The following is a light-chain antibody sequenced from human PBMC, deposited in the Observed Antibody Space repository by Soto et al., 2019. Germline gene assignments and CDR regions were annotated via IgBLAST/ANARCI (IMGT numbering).Light chain of an antibody. V-gene: IGKV3-20*01. J-gene: IGKJ1*01. Sequence: EIVLTQYPGTLSLSPGERATLSCRASQSVSSSYLAWYQQKPGQAPRLLIYDASSRATGIPVRFSGSGSGTDFTLTISRLETEDFAVYYCQQYGSSPGTFGQGTKVEIK. CDR3: QQYGSSPGT. CDR1: QSVSSSY. CDR2: DAS.